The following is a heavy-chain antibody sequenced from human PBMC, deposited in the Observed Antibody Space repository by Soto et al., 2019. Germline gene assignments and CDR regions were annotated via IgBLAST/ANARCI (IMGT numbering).Heavy chain of an antibody. CDR3: AKERGYNYGYDAMDV. J-gene: IGHJ6*02. CDR2: ISGSGGST. CDR1: GFTFSSYA. Sequence: EVQLLESGGGVVQPGGSLRLSCAASGFTFSSYAMSWVRQAPGKGLEWVSGISGSGGSTYYADSVKGRFTISRDNSKNTLYLQTNSLRAEDTAVYYCAKERGYNYGYDAMDVWGQGNTVTVSS. D-gene: IGHD5-18*01. V-gene: IGHV3-23*01.